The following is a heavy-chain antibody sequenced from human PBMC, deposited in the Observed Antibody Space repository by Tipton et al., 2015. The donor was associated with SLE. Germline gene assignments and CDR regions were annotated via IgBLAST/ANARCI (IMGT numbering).Heavy chain of an antibody. CDR3: ATKGVVAATEPQIGY. CDR1: GFTFSSYA. CDR2: SSGSGGST. D-gene: IGHD2-15*01. J-gene: IGHJ4*02. V-gene: IGHV3-23*01. Sequence: GSLRLSCAASGFTFSSYAMSWVRQAPGKGLEWVSASSGSGGSTYYADSVKGRFTISRDNSKNTLYLQMNSLRAEDTAVYYCATKGVVAATEPQIGYWGQGTLVTVSS.